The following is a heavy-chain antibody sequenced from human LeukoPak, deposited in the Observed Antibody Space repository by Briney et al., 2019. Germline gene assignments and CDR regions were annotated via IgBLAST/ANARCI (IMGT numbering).Heavy chain of an antibody. CDR1: GDSISSGGYY. D-gene: IGHD2-21*02. V-gene: IGHV4-31*01. Sequence: SETLSLTCTVSGDSISSGGYYWSWIRQHPGKGLEWIGYIYYSGSTYYNPSLKSQVTISVDTSKNQFSLKLSSVTAADTAVYYCARGVYCGGDCYSGYWFDPWGQGTLVTVSS. J-gene: IGHJ5*02. CDR3: ARGVYCGGDCYSGYWFDP. CDR2: IYYSGST.